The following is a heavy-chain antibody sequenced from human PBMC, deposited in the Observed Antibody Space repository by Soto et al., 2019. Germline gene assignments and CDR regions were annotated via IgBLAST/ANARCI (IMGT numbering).Heavy chain of an antibody. J-gene: IGHJ6*02. Sequence: EVQLVESGGGLVRPGGSLRLSCAASGFNFRTYSMNWVRQAPGKGLEGVSSITTSTTYTFYADSVKGRLTISRDDAKNSLYRQMNSLRAEDTAVYYCARDQEGGMDVWGPGTRVTVSS. CDR3: ARDQEGGMDV. V-gene: IGHV3-21*01. CDR2: ITTSTTYT. CDR1: GFNFRTYS.